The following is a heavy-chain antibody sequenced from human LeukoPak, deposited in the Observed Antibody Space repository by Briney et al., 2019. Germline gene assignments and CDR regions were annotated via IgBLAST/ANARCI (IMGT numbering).Heavy chain of an antibody. CDR3: ARTPVGYSSGWYYWYYFDY. CDR1: GGSVSSGSYY. J-gene: IGHJ4*02. V-gene: IGHV4-61*01. CDR2: IYYSGST. D-gene: IGHD6-19*01. Sequence: SETLSLTCTVSGGSVSSGSYYWSWIRQPPGKGLEWIGYIYYSGSTNYNPSLKSRVTISVDTSKNQFSLKLSSVTAADTAVYYCARTPVGYSSGWYYWYYFDYRGQGTLVTVSS.